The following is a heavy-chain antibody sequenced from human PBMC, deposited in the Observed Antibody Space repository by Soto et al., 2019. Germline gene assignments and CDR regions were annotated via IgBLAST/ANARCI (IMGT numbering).Heavy chain of an antibody. J-gene: IGHJ4*02. CDR2: TSGSGGST. D-gene: IGHD3-10*01. CDR3: AKDPYYYGSGSYYNAYYFDY. Sequence: GGSLRLSCAASGFTFSSYAMSWVRQDPGQGLKWVSATSGSGGSTYHADSVKGRFTISRDNSKNTLYLQMNSLRAEDTAVYYCAKDPYYYGSGSYYNAYYFDYWGQGTLATVSS. CDR1: GFTFSSYA. V-gene: IGHV3-23*01.